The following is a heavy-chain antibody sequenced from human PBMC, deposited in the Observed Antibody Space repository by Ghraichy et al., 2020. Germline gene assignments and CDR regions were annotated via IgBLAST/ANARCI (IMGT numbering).Heavy chain of an antibody. CDR1: GFTFSDYW. CDR3: AGDSPWLPDSSGRTGWFDP. V-gene: IGHV3-74*01. D-gene: IGHD3-22*01. Sequence: GSLRLSCAASGFTFSDYWMHWVRQAPGKGLVWVARINRDASRTDYAGSVKGRFTISRDNAKNTLNLHMNSLRAEDTAVYHCAGDSPWLPDSSGRTGWFDPWGQGTLVTVSS. CDR2: INRDASRT. J-gene: IGHJ5*02.